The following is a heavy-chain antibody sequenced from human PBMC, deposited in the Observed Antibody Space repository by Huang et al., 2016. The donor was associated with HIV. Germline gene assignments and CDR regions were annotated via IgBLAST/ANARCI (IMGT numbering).Heavy chain of an antibody. J-gene: IGHJ6*03. V-gene: IGHV3-23*01. D-gene: IGHD6-13*01. CDR1: GFSFSDYA. CDR2: ISGRGTT. CDR3: AKIISNWPLYYMDV. Sequence: EVQLLESGGGLVQAGGSQRLSCAASGFSFSDYAMTWVRQASGKGLGWVSAISGRGTTYYRDSVKGRFTISRDNSKNTLFLQTNSLRVEDTAVYYCAKIISNWPLYYMDVWGKGTTVTVSS.